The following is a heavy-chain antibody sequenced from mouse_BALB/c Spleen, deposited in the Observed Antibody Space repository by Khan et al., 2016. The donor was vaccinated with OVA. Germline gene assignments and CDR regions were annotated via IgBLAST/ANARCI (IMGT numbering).Heavy chain of an antibody. CDR2: IGPGSGSA. V-gene: IGHV1S41*01. J-gene: IGHJ4*01. CDR3: ARSDYYGRGLYAMDY. D-gene: IGHD1-1*01. CDR1: GYTFTSYW. Sequence: DLVEPGASVKLSCKASGYTFTSYWINWIKERPGQGLEWIGQIGPGSGSAYYNELFKGKATLTVDTYSSTVYIQLSSLSSEDSAVYFYARSDYYGRGLYAMDYWGQGTSVTVSS.